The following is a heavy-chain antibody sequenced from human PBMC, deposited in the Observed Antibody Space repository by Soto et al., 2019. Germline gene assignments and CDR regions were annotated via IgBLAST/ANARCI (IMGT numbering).Heavy chain of an antibody. Sequence: EVQLVESGGGLVKPGGSLRLSCAASGFTFSNAWMNWVRQAPGKGLEWDGRIKSKTDGGTTDYAAPVKGRFTISRDDSKNTLHLQMNSLKTEDPAVYYCTTRSSGLGCVYYGMDVWGQGTTVTFS. CDR2: IKSKTDGGTT. D-gene: IGHD4-17*01. CDR3: TTRSSGLGCVYYGMDV. J-gene: IGHJ6*02. CDR1: GFTFSNAW. V-gene: IGHV3-15*07.